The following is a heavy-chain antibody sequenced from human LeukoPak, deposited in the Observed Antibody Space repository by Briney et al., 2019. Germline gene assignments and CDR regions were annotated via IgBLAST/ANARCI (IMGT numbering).Heavy chain of an antibody. Sequence: GGSLRLSCAASGFTSSSYNMNWVRQAPGKGLEWVSYISSSSSAIHYADSVKGRFTISRDNAKNSLSLQMNSLRDEDTAVYYCAREGNYDILTGYSGQFDYWGQGTLVTVSS. J-gene: IGHJ4*02. D-gene: IGHD3-9*01. CDR1: GFTSSSYN. CDR2: ISSSSSAI. CDR3: AREGNYDILTGYSGQFDY. V-gene: IGHV3-48*02.